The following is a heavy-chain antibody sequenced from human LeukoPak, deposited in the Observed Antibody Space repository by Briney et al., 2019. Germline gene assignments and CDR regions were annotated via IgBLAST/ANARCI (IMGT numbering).Heavy chain of an antibody. CDR3: ARDLPVYYYGSGSYSGYYGMDV. Sequence: PGGSLRLSCAASGLTFSSYEMNWVRQAPGKGLEWVSYISSSGSTIYYADSVKGRFTISRDNAKNSLYLQMNSLRAEDTAVYYCARDLPVYYYGSGSYSGYYGMDVWGKGTTVTVSS. CDR1: GLTFSSYE. D-gene: IGHD3-10*01. J-gene: IGHJ6*04. CDR2: ISSSGSTI. V-gene: IGHV3-48*03.